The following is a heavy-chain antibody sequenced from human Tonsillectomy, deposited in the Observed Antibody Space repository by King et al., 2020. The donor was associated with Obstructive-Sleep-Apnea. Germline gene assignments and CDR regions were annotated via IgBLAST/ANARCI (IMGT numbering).Heavy chain of an antibody. V-gene: IGHV4-39*07. CDR2: IYYGGST. J-gene: IGHJ4*02. CDR3: ARDHGYIYGSVFFH. D-gene: IGHD5-18*01. Sequence: QLQESGPGLVKPSETLSLTCTVSGGSISSHSYYWGWIRQPPGKGLECIGTIYYGGSTYSNPSLKSRVTISVDTSKNQISLKLSSVTAADTAFYYCARDHGYIYGSVFFHWGQGTLVTVSS. CDR1: GGSISSHSYY.